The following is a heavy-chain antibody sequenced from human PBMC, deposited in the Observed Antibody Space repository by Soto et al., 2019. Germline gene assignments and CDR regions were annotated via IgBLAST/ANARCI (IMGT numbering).Heavy chain of an antibody. CDR2: IYYSGTT. Sequence: SETLSLTCTVSGVSISTYYWSWIRQPPGKGLEWIGYIYYSGTTNHNPSLKSRVTMSVDTSKNQFSLKLSSVTAADTAVYYCARGGTPIDYWGQGTLVTVSS. J-gene: IGHJ4*02. CDR3: ARGGTPIDY. V-gene: IGHV4-59*08. D-gene: IGHD3-16*01. CDR1: GVSISTYY.